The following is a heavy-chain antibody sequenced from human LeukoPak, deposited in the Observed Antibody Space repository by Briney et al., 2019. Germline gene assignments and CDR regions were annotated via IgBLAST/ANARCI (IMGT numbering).Heavy chain of an antibody. Sequence: PGGSLRLSCAPPGFSLTNNWMSWVRPAPGMGLEWVAIINQDGSERYYVDSVKGRFTVSRDSAKNSLYLQMNSLRVEDTAVYYCARDKITGASTNDYWGQGTLVTVSS. CDR3: ARDKITGASTNDY. V-gene: IGHV3-7*01. D-gene: IGHD1-14*01. CDR2: INQDGSER. J-gene: IGHJ4*02. CDR1: GFSLTNNW.